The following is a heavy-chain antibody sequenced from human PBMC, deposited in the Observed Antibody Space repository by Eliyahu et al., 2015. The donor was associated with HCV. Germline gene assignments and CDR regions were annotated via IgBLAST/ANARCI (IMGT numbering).Heavy chain of an antibody. V-gene: IGHV4-34*01. J-gene: IGHJ4*02. CDR2: INHSGST. D-gene: IGHD1-7*01. Sequence: QVQLQQWGAGLVKPSETLSLTCAVSLEWIGEINHSGSTYYNPSLKSRVIISVDTSKNQFSLELKSLTAADTAVYYCARRFPNFGVTGTTSYFDSWGQGTLVTVSS. CDR3: ARRFPNFGVTGTTSYFDS.